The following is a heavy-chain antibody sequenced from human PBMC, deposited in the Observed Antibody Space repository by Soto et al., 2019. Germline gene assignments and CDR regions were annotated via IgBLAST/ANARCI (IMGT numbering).Heavy chain of an antibody. J-gene: IGHJ3*02. CDR2: IIPIFGTA. CDR1: GGTFSSYA. CDR3: ARAPPSIGAFDI. Sequence: ASVKVSCKASGGTFSSYAISWVRQAPGQGLEWMGGIIPIFGTANYAQKFQGRVTITADESTSTAYMELSSLRSEDTAVYYCARAPPSIGAFDIWGQGTMVTVSS. V-gene: IGHV1-69*13. D-gene: IGHD2-15*01.